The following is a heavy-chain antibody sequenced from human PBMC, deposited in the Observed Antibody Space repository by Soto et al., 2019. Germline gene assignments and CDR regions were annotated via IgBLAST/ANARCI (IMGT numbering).Heavy chain of an antibody. CDR1: RYTFISYD. CDR3: ARSPSWETTVTPYYFDY. D-gene: IGHD4-4*01. J-gene: IGHJ4*02. CDR2: MNPKSANT. V-gene: IGHV1-8*01. Sequence: QVQLVQSGAEVKKPGASVKVSCKASRYTFISYDINWVRQATGQGLEWMGWMNPKSANTGYAQNFQGRVTMTRNTSISTAYTELSSLRSEDTAVYYCARSPSWETTVTPYYFDYWGQGTLVTVSS.